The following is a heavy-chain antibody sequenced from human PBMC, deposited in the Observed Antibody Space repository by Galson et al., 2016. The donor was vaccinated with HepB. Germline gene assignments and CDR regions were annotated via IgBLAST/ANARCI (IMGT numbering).Heavy chain of an antibody. Sequence: SVKVSCKASGYTFTGYYMHWVRQAPGQGLEWVGRINPNSGATNYAQNFQGRVTMTRDTSISTAYMELTGLRSDDTAVDYCVKESSGSYGWHFDCWGQGTLVTVSS. CDR3: VKESSGSYGWHFDC. V-gene: IGHV1-2*06. D-gene: IGHD1-26*01. J-gene: IGHJ4*02. CDR2: INPNSGAT. CDR1: GYTFTGYY.